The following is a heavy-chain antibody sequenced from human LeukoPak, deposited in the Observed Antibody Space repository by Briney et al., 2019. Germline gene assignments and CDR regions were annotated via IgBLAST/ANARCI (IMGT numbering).Heavy chain of an antibody. D-gene: IGHD2-2*01. CDR2: ISGSGGNT. CDR1: GFTFSSSH. V-gene: IGHV3-23*01. Sequence: PAGSLRLSCSASGFTFSSSHMSWLGQGPGKGLEWVSAISGSGGNTYYADAVRGRLTIHRDNSKNTVYLQMSSLRADDTAVYYSAKDRWLTTTCYVDYWGQGTLVTVSS. CDR3: AKDRWLTTTCYVDY. J-gene: IGHJ4*02.